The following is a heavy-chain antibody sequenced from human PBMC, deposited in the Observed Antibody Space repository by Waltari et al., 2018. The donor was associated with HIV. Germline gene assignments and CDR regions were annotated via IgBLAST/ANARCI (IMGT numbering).Heavy chain of an antibody. V-gene: IGHV3-23*01. J-gene: IGHJ6*02. CDR1: GFSFATFG. D-gene: IGHD4-17*01. CDR3: TTCDSGEKSYYYYSGMDV. CDR2: ISGSGGGT. Sequence: EVKLLVSGGGLIQPGGSLRLSCATSGFSFATFGKCRVGQVPGKGLDWVASISGSGGGTHYADSVRGRFTISRDTSKNTVSLHMNSLRAEDTATYYCTTCDSGEKSYYYYSGMDVWGQGTTVIVSS.